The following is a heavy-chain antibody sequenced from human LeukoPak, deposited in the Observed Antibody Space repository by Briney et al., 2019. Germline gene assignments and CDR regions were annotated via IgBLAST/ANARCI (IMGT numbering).Heavy chain of an antibody. CDR2: TYTSGST. J-gene: IGHJ4*02. D-gene: IGHD3-10*01. CDR3: ARESYYGGSGPFDY. Sequence: SETLSLTCTVSGGSISSYYWSWIRQPAGKGLEWIGRTYTSGSTNYNPSLKSRVTMSVDTSKNQFSLKLSSVTAADTAVYYCARESYYGGSGPFDYWGQGTLVTVSS. V-gene: IGHV4-4*07. CDR1: GGSISSYY.